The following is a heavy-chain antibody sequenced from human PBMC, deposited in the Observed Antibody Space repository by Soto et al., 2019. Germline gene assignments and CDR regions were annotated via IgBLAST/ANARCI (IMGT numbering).Heavy chain of an antibody. Sequence: GASVKVSCKASGYTFTSYGISWVRQATGQGLEWMGWISAYNGNTNYAQKLQGRVTMTTDTSTSTAYMELRSLRSDDTAVYYCARWGDCTNGVCYTGWFDPWGQGTLVTVSS. CDR1: GYTFTSYG. CDR3: ARWGDCTNGVCYTGWFDP. V-gene: IGHV1-18*01. CDR2: ISAYNGNT. D-gene: IGHD2-8*01. J-gene: IGHJ5*02.